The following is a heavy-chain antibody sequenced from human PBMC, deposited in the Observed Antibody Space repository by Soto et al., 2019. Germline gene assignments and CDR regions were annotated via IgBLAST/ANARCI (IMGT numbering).Heavy chain of an antibody. CDR3: ARGSNPFRVFDY. J-gene: IGHJ4*02. CDR2: IYYSGST. V-gene: IGHV4-31*03. D-gene: IGHD4-4*01. CDR1: GGSISSGGYY. Sequence: QVQLQESGPGLVKPSQTLSLTCTVSGGSISSGGYYWSWIRQHPGKGLEWIGYIYYSGSTYYNPSLXRXXTMSVDTSKNQFSLKLSSVTAADTAVYYCARGSNPFRVFDYWGQGTLVTVSS.